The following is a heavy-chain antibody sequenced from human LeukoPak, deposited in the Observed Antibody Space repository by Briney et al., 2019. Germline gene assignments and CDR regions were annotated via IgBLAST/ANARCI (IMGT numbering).Heavy chain of an antibody. J-gene: IGHJ5*02. CDR2: MNPNSGNT. V-gene: IGHV1-8*03. CDR1: GYTCTSYD. CDR3: ARDPWHYDFWSGSPARGIRFDP. Sequence: GGAVKDSCKASGYTCTSYDSNWVGQATGRGVEGRVWMNPNSGNTGYAQKFQGRVTITRNTSISTAYMELSSLRSEDTAVYYCARDPWHYDFWSGSPARGIRFDPWGEGTLVTVSS. D-gene: IGHD3-3*01.